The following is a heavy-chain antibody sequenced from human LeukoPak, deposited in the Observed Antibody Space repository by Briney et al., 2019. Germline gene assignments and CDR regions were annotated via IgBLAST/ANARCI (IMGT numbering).Heavy chain of an antibody. Sequence: ASVKVSCKTSGYTFSGYGISWVRQAPGQGLEWMGWITGNNGNTNYAPSLQGRATMTKDTSTNTAYMELTSLRSDDTAVYYCARDQRNSGSYRFEYWGQGTLVTVSS. CDR2: ITGNNGNT. CDR1: GYTFSGYG. CDR3: ARDQRNSGSYRFEY. J-gene: IGHJ4*02. V-gene: IGHV1-18*01. D-gene: IGHD1-26*01.